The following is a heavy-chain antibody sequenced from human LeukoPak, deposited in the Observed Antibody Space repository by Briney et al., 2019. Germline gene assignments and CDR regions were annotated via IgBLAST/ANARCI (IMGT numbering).Heavy chain of an antibody. Sequence: SQTLSLTCTVSGGPISSYYWSWIRQPPGKGLEWIGYIHYSGSTNYNPSLKSRVTISVDTSKNQFSLKLSSMTAADTAVYYCARSHRTTLVEHWGQGTLVAVSS. CDR1: GGPISSYY. CDR2: IHYSGST. CDR3: ARSHRTTLVEH. D-gene: IGHD2/OR15-2a*01. V-gene: IGHV4-59*08. J-gene: IGHJ1*01.